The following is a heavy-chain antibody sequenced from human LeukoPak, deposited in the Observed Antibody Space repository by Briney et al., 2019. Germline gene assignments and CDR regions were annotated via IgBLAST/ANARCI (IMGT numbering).Heavy chain of an antibody. V-gene: IGHV4-4*07. CDR2: IYSSGTT. Sequence: SETLSLTCTVSGGSISNYYWSWLRQPAVKGLEWIGRIYSSGTTIYNPSLKSRVTMSVDTSKNQFSLKLSSVTAADTAVYFCASGSSGYDPWGQGTLVTVSS. J-gene: IGHJ5*02. CDR1: GGSISNYY. D-gene: IGHD5-12*01. CDR3: ASGSSGYDP.